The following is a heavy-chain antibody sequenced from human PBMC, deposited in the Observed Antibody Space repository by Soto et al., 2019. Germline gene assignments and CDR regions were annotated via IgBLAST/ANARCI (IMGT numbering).Heavy chain of an antibody. V-gene: IGHV3-21*01. Sequence: EVQLVESGGGLVKPGGSLRLSCAASGFTFSSYSMNWVRQAPGKGLEWVSSISSSSSYIYYADSVKGRFTISRDNAKNSLDLQMNSLRAEDTAVYYCARSLARVDAFDIWGQGTMVTVSS. CDR2: ISSSSSYI. CDR3: ARSLARVDAFDI. J-gene: IGHJ3*02. CDR1: GFTFSSYS. D-gene: IGHD6-6*01.